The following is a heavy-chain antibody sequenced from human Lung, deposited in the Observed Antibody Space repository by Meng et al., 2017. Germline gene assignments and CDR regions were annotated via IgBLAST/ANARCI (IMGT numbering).Heavy chain of an antibody. CDR1: GYTFPEYL. V-gene: IGHV1-2*06. D-gene: IGHD6-13*01. Sequence: QVRLVQAGAEVKKPGASVKVSCKASGYTFPEYLLHWVRRAPGQGLEWMGRINPKSGDTHYAQRFQGRVTMTGDTSISTAYMELSGLRSDDTAMYYCARDEDISAAGKLFGDYWGQGTLVTVSS. CDR2: INPKSGDT. CDR3: ARDEDISAAGKLFGDY. J-gene: IGHJ4*02.